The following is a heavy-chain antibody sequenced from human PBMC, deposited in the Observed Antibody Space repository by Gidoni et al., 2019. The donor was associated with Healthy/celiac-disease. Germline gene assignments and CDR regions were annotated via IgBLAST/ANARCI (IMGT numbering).Heavy chain of an antibody. J-gene: IGHJ6*02. D-gene: IGHD2-15*01. CDR1: GFTFSDYY. CDR2: ISSSSSYT. CDR3: ARDLGSYYYYGMDV. Sequence: QVQLVGSGGGLVKPGGSLRLACAASGFTFSDYYMSWLRQAPGTVLEWVSYISSSSSYTTYADSVKGRFTISRDNAKNSLYLQMNSLRAEDTAVYYCARDLGSYYYYGMDVWGQGTMVTVSS. V-gene: IGHV3-11*06.